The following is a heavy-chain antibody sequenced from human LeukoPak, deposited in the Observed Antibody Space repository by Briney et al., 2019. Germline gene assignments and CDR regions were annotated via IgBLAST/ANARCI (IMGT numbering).Heavy chain of an antibody. Sequence: GGSLRLSCAASGFTFSAYWMNWVRQAPGKGLEWVANIKLDGSEQHYVDSVKGRSTISRDNAKNSLYLQMNSLRVEDTAVYYCARDIRWGFGDLPHYYFDYWGQGSLVTVSS. D-gene: IGHD3-10*01. V-gene: IGHV3-7*01. J-gene: IGHJ4*02. CDR3: ARDIRWGFGDLPHYYFDY. CDR2: IKLDGSEQ. CDR1: GFTFSAYW.